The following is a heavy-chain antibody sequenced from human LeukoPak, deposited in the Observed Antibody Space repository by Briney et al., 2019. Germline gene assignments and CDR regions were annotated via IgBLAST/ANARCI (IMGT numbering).Heavy chain of an antibody. Sequence: PSETLSLTCTVSGGSISSYHWSWIRQPPGKGLEWIGDTYNGGSTNYNPSLKSRVTISVDTSKNQFSLKLTSVTAADTAVYYCAGGIFGVVINAFHIWGQGTMVTVSS. D-gene: IGHD3-3*01. CDR2: TYNGGST. CDR1: GGSISSYH. CDR3: AGGIFGVVINAFHI. V-gene: IGHV4-59*01. J-gene: IGHJ3*02.